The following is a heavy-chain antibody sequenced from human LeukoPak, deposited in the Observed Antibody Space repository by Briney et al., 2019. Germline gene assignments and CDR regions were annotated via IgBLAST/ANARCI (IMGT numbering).Heavy chain of an antibody. CDR3: ARRDYDILTGYYTLDAFDI. D-gene: IGHD3-9*01. CDR1: GGSISSYY. Sequence: SETLSLTCTVSGGSISSYYWSWIRQPPGKGLEWIGYIYYSGSTNYNPSLKSRVTISVDTSKNQFSLKLSSVTAADTAVYYCARRDYDILTGYYTLDAFDIWGQGTMVTVSS. J-gene: IGHJ3*02. CDR2: IYYSGST. V-gene: IGHV4-59*08.